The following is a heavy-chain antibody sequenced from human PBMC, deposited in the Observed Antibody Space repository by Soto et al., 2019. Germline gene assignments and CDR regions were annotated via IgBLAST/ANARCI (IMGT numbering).Heavy chain of an antibody. CDR3: ATIREGYSHTYYYYGMDV. J-gene: IGHJ6*04. Sequence: SVKVSCKASGGTFSSYTISWVRQAPGQGLEWMGRIIPILGIANYAQKFQGRVTITADKSTSTAYMELSSLRSEDTAVYYCATIREGYSHTYYYYGMDVWGKGTTVTVSS. V-gene: IGHV1-69*02. CDR2: IIPILGIA. D-gene: IGHD4-4*01. CDR1: GGTFSSYT.